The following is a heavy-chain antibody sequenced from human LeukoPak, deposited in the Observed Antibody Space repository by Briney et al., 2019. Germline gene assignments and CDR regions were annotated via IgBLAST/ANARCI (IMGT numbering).Heavy chain of an antibody. CDR3: AKDILTAAAGTFFDY. CDR2: INWNSGSI. Sequence: GRSLRLSCAASGFTFDDYAMHWVRQAPGKGLEWVSGINWNSGSIGYADSVKGRFTISRDNAKNSLYLQMNSLRAEDTALYYCAKDILTAAAGTFFDYWGQGTLVTVSS. V-gene: IGHV3-9*01. CDR1: GFTFDDYA. J-gene: IGHJ4*02. D-gene: IGHD6-13*01.